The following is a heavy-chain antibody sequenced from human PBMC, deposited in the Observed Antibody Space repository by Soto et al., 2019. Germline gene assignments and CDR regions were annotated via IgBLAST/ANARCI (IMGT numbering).Heavy chain of an antibody. J-gene: IGHJ5*02. Sequence: SETLSLTCTVSGASISGFYWSWIRKSAGKGLEWIGRIYATGTTDYNPSLKSRVMMSVDTSKKQFSLKLRSVTAADTAVYYCVRDGTKTLRDGFDPWGQGISVTVSS. CDR3: VRDGTKTLRDGFDP. CDR1: GASISGFY. D-gene: IGHD1-1*01. CDR2: IYATGTT. V-gene: IGHV4-4*07.